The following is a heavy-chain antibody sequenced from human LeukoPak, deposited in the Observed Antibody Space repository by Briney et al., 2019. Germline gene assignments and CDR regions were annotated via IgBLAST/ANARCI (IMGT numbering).Heavy chain of an antibody. CDR1: GFTFDDYA. Sequence: PGGSLRLSCAASGFTFDDYAMHWVRQAPGKGLEWVSLLSGDGSSTYYADSVKGRFTISRDNAKNSLYLQMNSLRAEDTAVYYCARERGPTDYWGQGTLVTVSS. D-gene: IGHD3-10*01. J-gene: IGHJ4*02. CDR2: LSGDGSST. CDR3: ARERGPTDY. V-gene: IGHV3-43*02.